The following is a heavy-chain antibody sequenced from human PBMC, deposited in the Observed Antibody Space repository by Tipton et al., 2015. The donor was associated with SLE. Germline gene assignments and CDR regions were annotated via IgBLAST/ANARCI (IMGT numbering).Heavy chain of an antibody. CDR3: ARRRYSSSSRPYWYFDL. D-gene: IGHD6-6*01. CDR2: IYYSGST. J-gene: IGHJ2*01. Sequence: TLSLTCAVYGGSFSGYYWSWIRQPPGKGLEWIGYIYYSGSTNYNPSLKSRVTISVDTSKNQFSLKLSSVTAADTAVYYCARRRYSSSSRPYWYFDLWGRGTLVTVS. CDR1: GGSFSGYY. V-gene: IGHV4-59*08.